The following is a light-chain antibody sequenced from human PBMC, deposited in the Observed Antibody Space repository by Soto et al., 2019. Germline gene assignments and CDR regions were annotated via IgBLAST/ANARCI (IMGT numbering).Light chain of an antibody. CDR1: QSVAKNY. CDR2: GAS. CDR3: QQYASSPLT. Sequence: EIVLTQSPGTLSLSPGERASLSCRASQSVAKNYLAWYQQKPGQALRLLISGASSRATGIPDRFSGSGSGTDFTLTVSRLEAEDFAVYFCQQYASSPLTLGGGTRVEIK. J-gene: IGKJ4*01. V-gene: IGKV3-20*01.